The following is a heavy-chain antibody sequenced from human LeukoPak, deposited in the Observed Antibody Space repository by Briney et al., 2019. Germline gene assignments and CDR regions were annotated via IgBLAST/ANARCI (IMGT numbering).Heavy chain of an antibody. Sequence: ASVKVSCKASGYTFTGYYMHWVRQAPGKGLEWMGWIDPNSGGTNYAQKFQGRVTITADKSTSTAYMELSSLRSEDTAVYYCARGYYYDSSGYLRAFDIWGQGTMVTVSS. CDR2: IDPNSGGT. V-gene: IGHV1-2*02. D-gene: IGHD3-22*01. J-gene: IGHJ3*02. CDR3: ARGYYYDSSGYLRAFDI. CDR1: GYTFTGYY.